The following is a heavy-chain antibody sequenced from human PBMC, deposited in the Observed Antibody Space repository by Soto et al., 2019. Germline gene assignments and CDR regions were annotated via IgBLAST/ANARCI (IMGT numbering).Heavy chain of an antibody. CDR3: AREMWTLNGPQNFFDY. CDR1: GYTFTSYG. V-gene: IGHV1-18*01. Sequence: QVQLVQSAGEVKQPGASVKVSCKASGYTFTSYGITWVRQAPGQGLEWMGWISPNSGGTRYAQNLQGRVTMTTDKYTSTAYMELRSLTSDDTALYYCAREMWTLNGPQNFFDYWGQGALVTVSS. D-gene: IGHD2-21*01. J-gene: IGHJ4*02. CDR2: ISPNSGGT.